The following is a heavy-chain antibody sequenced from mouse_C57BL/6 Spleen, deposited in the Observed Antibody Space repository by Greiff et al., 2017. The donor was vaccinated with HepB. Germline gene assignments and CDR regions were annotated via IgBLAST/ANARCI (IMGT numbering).Heavy chain of an antibody. CDR3: ARRDYGSSYDWFAY. V-gene: IGHV2-2*01. CDR2: IWSGGST. J-gene: IGHJ3*01. D-gene: IGHD1-1*01. CDR1: GFSLTSYG. Sequence: QVQLQQSGPGLVQPSQSLSITCTVSGFSLTSYGVHWVRQSPGKGLEWLGVIWSGGSTDYNAAFISRLSISKDNSKSQVFFKMNSLQADDTAIYYCARRDYGSSYDWFAYWGQGTLVTVSA.